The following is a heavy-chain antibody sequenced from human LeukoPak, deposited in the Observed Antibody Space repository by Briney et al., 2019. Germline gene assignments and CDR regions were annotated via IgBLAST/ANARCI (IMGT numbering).Heavy chain of an antibody. J-gene: IGHJ4*02. D-gene: IGHD1-1*01. Sequence: GGSLRLSCAASGFTLSSYAMHWVRQAPGKGLEWVAVISYDGSNKYYADSVKGRFTISRDNSKNTLYLQMNSLRAEDTAVYYCAKATGTFYYFDYWGQGTLVTVSS. CDR2: ISYDGSNK. V-gene: IGHV3-30-3*01. CDR3: AKATGTFYYFDY. CDR1: GFTLSSYA.